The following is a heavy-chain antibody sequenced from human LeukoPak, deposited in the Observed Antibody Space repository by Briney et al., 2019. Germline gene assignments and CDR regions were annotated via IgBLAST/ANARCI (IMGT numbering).Heavy chain of an antibody. CDR1: GFTFSNYA. Sequence: GRSLRLSCAASGFTFSNYAMHWVRQAPGKGLEWVAVISYDGSNTYYADSVKGRFTVSRDNAKNSLYLQMNSLRAEDTAVYYCARDFCDHWGQGTLVTVSS. CDR3: ARDFCDH. D-gene: IGHD3-3*01. V-gene: IGHV3-30-3*01. J-gene: IGHJ5*02. CDR2: ISYDGSNT.